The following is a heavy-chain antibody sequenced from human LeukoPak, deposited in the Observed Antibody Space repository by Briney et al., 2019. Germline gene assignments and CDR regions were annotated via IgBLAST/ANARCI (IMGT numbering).Heavy chain of an antibody. V-gene: IGHV3-48*03. Sequence: GGSLRLSCPASGFTFSSYEMNWVRQAPGKGLEWVSYISSSGSTIYYAGSVKGRFTISRDNAKNSLYLQMNSLRAEDTAVYYCAELGITMIGGVWGKGTTVTISS. D-gene: IGHD3-10*02. CDR2: ISSSGSTI. J-gene: IGHJ6*04. CDR1: GFTFSSYE. CDR3: AELGITMIGGV.